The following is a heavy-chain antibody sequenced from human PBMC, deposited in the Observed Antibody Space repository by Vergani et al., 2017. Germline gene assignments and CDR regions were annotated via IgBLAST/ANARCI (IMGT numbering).Heavy chain of an antibody. CDR3: ARHSTVEWLVKLGWIDP. J-gene: IGHJ5*02. V-gene: IGHV4-39*01. Sequence: QLQLQESGPGLVKPSATLSLTCSVSGASIRSSNYYWGWIRQPPGKGLDWIASIYYSGSTYYNPSLKSRVTISVDTSKNQFSLKLSSVTAADTAVYFGARHSTVEWLVKLGWIDPWGQGILVTVSS. D-gene: IGHD6-19*01. CDR2: IYYSGST. CDR1: GASIRSSNYY.